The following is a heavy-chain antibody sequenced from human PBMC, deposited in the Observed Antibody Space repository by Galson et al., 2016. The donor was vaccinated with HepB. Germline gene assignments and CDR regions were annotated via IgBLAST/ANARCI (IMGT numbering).Heavy chain of an antibody. CDR1: GGTFNTSI. Sequence: SVKVSCKASGGTFNTSIITWVRQAPAQGLEWMGIINPSGDTTMYAQKFQDRVTMTRDTSTATLFLELSSLGSVDTAVYYCARARDKDSYDGLDVWGQGTLVTVS. J-gene: IGHJ3*01. V-gene: IGHV1-46*02. CDR3: ARARDKDSYDGLDV. D-gene: IGHD2-15*01. CDR2: INPSGDTT.